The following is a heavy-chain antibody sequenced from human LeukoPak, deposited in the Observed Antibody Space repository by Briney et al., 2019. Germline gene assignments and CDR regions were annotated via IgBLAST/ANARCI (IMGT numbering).Heavy chain of an antibody. CDR2: ISVYNSNT. V-gene: IGHV1-18*01. Sequence: ASVKVSCKASGYSFTSHCIIWVRQAPGQGLEWMGWISVYNSNTKYAQKLQGRVTMTTDTSTSTAYMELRSLRSEDTAVYFCARAPGNDAFDIWGQGTMVTVSS. D-gene: IGHD7-27*01. CDR3: ARAPGNDAFDI. CDR1: GYSFTSHC. J-gene: IGHJ3*02.